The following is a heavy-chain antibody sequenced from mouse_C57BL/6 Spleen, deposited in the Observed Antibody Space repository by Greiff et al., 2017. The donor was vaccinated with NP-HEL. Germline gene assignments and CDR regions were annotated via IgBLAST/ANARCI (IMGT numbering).Heavy chain of an antibody. CDR3: AREARQFRLGRAMDD. CDR1: GFTFSDFY. V-gene: IGHV7-1*01. D-gene: IGHD3-2*02. J-gene: IGHJ4*01. Sequence: EVNVVESGGGLVQSGRSLRLSCATSGFTFSDFYMEWVRQAPGKGLEWIAASRNKANDYNTKYSASVKGRFIVSRDTSQSILYLQMNALRAEDTAIYYCAREARQFRLGRAMDDWGQGTSGTVSS. CDR2: SRNKANDYNT.